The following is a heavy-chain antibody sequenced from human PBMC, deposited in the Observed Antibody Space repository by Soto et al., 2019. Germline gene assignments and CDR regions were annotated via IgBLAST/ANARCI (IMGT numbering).Heavy chain of an antibody. J-gene: IGHJ4*02. D-gene: IGHD3-10*01. CDR3: ACDAHYTMVRGVPLDY. V-gene: IGHV1-18*01. CDR2: ISAYNGNT. CDR1: GYTFTSYG. Sequence: ASVKVSCKASGYTFTSYGISWVRQAPGQGLEWMGWISAYNGNTNYAQKLQGRVTMTTDTSTSTAYMELRSLRSDDTAVYYCACDAHYTMVRGVPLDYWGQGTLVTVSS.